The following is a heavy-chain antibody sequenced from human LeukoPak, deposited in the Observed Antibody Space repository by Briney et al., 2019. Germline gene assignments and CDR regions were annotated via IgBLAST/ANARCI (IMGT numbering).Heavy chain of an antibody. CDR2: VNGNGDTT. CDR3: VGDQVDDTGYLR. V-gene: IGHV3-64D*06. J-gene: IGHJ4*02. CDR1: GFIFTTYT. Sequence: GGSLRLSCSASGFIFTTYTMYWVRQAPGKGLEFVSVVNGNGDTTYYTDSVKGRFTISRDNSKNTLYLQMSSLRAEDTAVYYCVGDQVDDTGYLRWGQGTRVTVSS. D-gene: IGHD3-9*01.